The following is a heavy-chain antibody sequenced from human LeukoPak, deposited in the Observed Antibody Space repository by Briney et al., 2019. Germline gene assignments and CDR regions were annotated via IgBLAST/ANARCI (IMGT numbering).Heavy chain of an antibody. CDR2: IYSDSTT. CDR3: ARSRSGDYYGLGSYFDY. V-gene: IGHV3-53*01. D-gene: IGHD3-10*01. Sequence: GGSLRLSCVASGFTVSSNYMNWVRQAPGKGLEWVSVIYSDSTTYYADSVKGRFAISRDDSKNTLYLQMNSLRAEDTAVYYCARSRSGDYYGLGSYFDYWGQGILVTVSS. J-gene: IGHJ4*02. CDR1: GFTVSSNY.